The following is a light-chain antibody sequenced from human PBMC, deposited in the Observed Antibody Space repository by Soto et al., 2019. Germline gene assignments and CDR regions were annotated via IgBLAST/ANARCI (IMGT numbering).Light chain of an antibody. V-gene: IGKV1-27*01. CDR3: QSYNGAPWT. J-gene: IGKJ1*01. CDR1: QGISTY. Sequence: DIQMTQSPSSLSASVGDRVTITCRASQGISTYLVWYQQKPGTVPKLLIFAASTLQSGVPSRFSGSGSGTDFTLRISSLQPEDVATYYCQSYNGAPWTFGQGTKVEIK. CDR2: AAS.